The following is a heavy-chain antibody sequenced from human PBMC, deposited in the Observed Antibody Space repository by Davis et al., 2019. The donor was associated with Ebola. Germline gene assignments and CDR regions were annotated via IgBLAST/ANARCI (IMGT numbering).Heavy chain of an antibody. J-gene: IGHJ6*04. D-gene: IGHD4-23*01. V-gene: IGHV3-15*01. Sequence: GGSLRLSCAASGFSFSTAWMSWVRQAPGKGLEWVGRIKSKTDGGTTDYAAPVKGRFTLSRDDSDNTLYLQMNSLKIEDTAFYYCTAVYGGNLYYHYYAMDVWGKGTTVTVSS. CDR1: GFSFSTAW. CDR3: TAVYGGNLYYHYYAMDV. CDR2: IKSKTDGGTT.